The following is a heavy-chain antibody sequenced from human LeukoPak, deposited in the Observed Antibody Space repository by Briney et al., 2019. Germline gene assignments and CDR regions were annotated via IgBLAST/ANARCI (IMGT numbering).Heavy chain of an antibody. J-gene: IGHJ4*02. CDR2: ISSSGSNT. CDR3: ARGAPLTTVIPGFDY. CDR1: GFTFSSYG. D-gene: IGHD4-17*01. V-gene: IGHV3-64*01. Sequence: AGGSLRLSCAASGFTFSSYGMPWVRQAPGMGLQYVSTISSSGSNTYYANSVKGRFTISRDNSKNTLFLQMGSLRVEDTAVYYCARGAPLTTVIPGFDYWGQGTLVTVSS.